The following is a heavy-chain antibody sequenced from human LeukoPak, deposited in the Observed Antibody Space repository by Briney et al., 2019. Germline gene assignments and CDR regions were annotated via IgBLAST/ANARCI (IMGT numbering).Heavy chain of an antibody. V-gene: IGHV4-34*01. D-gene: IGHD2-8*01. CDR3: AKNGQSGFSFAP. CDR2: GSDNGST. J-gene: IGHJ5*02. CDR1: GGSLNGPC. Sequence: SETLSLTSAVDGGSLNGPCWGWVRQLPGKGRGWIGEGSDNGSTKYKPSLKSRVTISADTSKNQFALKLSSVTAADMAVYDCAKNGQSGFSFAPWGQGTLVTVS.